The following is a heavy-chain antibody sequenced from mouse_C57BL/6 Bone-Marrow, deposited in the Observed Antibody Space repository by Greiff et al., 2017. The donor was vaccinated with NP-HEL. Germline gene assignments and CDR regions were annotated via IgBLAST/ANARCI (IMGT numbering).Heavy chain of an antibody. Sequence: VQLKQSGAELVRPGASVKLSCTASGFNIKDDYMHWVKQRPEQGLEWIGWIDPENGDTEYASKVQGKATITADTSSNTAYLQLSSLTSEDTAVYYCTKSTLDYGGQGTTLTVSA. CDR3: TKSTLDY. D-gene: IGHD2-1*01. J-gene: IGHJ2*01. CDR1: GFNIKDDY. V-gene: IGHV14-4*01. CDR2: IDPENGDT.